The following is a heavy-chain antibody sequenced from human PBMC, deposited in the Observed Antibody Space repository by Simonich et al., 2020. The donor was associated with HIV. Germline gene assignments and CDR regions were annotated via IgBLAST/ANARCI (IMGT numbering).Heavy chain of an antibody. CDR3: ARRGGYAFDY. CDR2: INHSGST. V-gene: IGHV4-34*01. Sequence: QVHLQQWGAGLLKPSETLSLTCAVYGGSFSGYYWNWIRQPPGKGLEWIGEINHSGSTDYNSAPKSRVTRSVDTSKNQFSLKLSSVTAADTAMYYCARRGGYAFDYWGQGTLVTVSS. J-gene: IGHJ4*02. D-gene: IGHD5-12*01. CDR1: GGSFSGYY.